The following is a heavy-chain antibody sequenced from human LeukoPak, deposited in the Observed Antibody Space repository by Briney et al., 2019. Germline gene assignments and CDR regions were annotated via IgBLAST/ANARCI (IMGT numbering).Heavy chain of an antibody. CDR3: ARGVRYSSAWAFDY. J-gene: IGHJ4*02. Sequence: PGGSLRLSCAASGFTFSDSGMHWVRQASGKGLEWVGHIRSKADSYATVYAASVKGRFTITRDDSENTAYLQMNSLKTEDTAVYYCARGVRYSSAWAFDYWGQGTLVTVSS. D-gene: IGHD6-19*01. CDR1: GFTFSDSG. CDR2: IRSKADSYAT. V-gene: IGHV3-73*01.